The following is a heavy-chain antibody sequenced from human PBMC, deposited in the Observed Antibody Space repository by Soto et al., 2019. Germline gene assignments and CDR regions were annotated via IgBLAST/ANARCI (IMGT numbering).Heavy chain of an antibody. J-gene: IGHJ3*01. CDR2: IRSKASGGTT. CDR1: GFTFGDNA. V-gene: IGHV3-49*03. D-gene: IGHD6-6*01. Sequence: EVQLVESGGDLVQPGRSLRLSCTASGFTFGDNAMSWFRQAPGKGLEWVGFIRSKASGGTTEYAASVKGRFTISRDDSQSIAYLQMNSLKTEDTAVYYCTRDKLGALAFDVWGQGTIVTVSS. CDR3: TRDKLGALAFDV.